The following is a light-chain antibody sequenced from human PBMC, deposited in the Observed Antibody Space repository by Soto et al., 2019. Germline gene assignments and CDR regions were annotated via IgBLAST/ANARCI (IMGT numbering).Light chain of an antibody. J-gene: IGLJ3*02. CDR3: CSYAGSYTWV. CDR2: DVS. V-gene: IGLV2-11*01. Sequence: QSALTQPRSVSGSPGQSVTISCTGTSSDVGGYNCVSWYRQHPGKAPKLMIYDVSKRPSGVPDRFSGSKSGNTASLTISGLQAEDEADYYCCSYAGSYTWVFGGGTKLTVL. CDR1: SSDVGGYNC.